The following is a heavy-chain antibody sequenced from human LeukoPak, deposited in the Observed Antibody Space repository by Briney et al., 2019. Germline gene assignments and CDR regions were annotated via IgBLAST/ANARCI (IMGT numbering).Heavy chain of an antibody. Sequence: GASVKVSCKTSGYPFTTWEINWVRQAAGQGLEWMGWVHPNSGNTAYAQKFQGRVTMTRDTSISTAYMELSGLRFDDTAVYYCARHVRAYDYDAFDIWGQGTMVTVSS. D-gene: IGHD5-12*01. V-gene: IGHV1-8*01. CDR2: VHPNSGNT. CDR3: ARHVRAYDYDAFDI. CDR1: GYPFTTWE. J-gene: IGHJ3*02.